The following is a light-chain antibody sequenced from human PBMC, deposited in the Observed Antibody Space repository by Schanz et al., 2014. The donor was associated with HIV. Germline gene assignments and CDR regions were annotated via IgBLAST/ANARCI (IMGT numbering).Light chain of an antibody. CDR3: QSYDTSNQGV. J-gene: IGLJ2*01. CDR2: EDN. V-gene: IGLV6-57*04. Sequence: LTQPHSVSESPGKTTTISCTRSSGSVASNYVQWYQQRPGSAPTTVIYEDNQRSSGVPDRFSGSIDSSSNSASLTISGLKTEDEADYYCQSYDTSNQGVFGGGTKVTVL. CDR1: SGSVASNY.